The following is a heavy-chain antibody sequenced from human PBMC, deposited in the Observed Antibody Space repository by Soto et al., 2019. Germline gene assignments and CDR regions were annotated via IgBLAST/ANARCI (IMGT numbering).Heavy chain of an antibody. CDR3: ARDHTYYYGSGSSPNWFDP. V-gene: IGHV4-34*01. CDR2: INHSGST. CDR1: GGSFSGYY. J-gene: IGHJ5*02. Sequence: SETLSLTCAVYGGSFSGYYWSWIRQPPGKGLEWIGEINHSGSTNYNPSLKSRVTISVDTSKNQFSLKLSSVTAADTAVYYCARDHTYYYGSGSSPNWFDPWGQGTLVTVSS. D-gene: IGHD3-10*01.